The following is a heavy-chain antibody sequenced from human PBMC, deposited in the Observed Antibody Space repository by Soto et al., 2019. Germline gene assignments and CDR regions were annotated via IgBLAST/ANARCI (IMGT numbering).Heavy chain of an antibody. J-gene: IGHJ4*02. CDR1: GGTFSSYA. CDR3: ARSKWELLRGYYFDY. CDR2: IIPIFGTA. V-gene: IGHV1-69*13. D-gene: IGHD1-26*01. Sequence: ASVKVSCKASGGTFSSYAISWVRQAPGQGLEWMGGIIPIFGTANYAQKFQGRVTITADESTSTAYMELSSLRSEDTAVYYCARSKWELLRGYYFDYWGQGTLVTVSS.